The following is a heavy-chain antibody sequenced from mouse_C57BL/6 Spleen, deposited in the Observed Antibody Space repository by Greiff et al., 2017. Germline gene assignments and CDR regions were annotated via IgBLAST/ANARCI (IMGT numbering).Heavy chain of an antibody. CDR2: IYPGDGDT. D-gene: IGHD3-3*01. J-gene: IGHJ4*01. Sequence: QVQLKESGPELVKPGASVKISCKASGYAFSSSWLNWVKQRPGKGLEWIGRIYPGDGDTNYNGKLKGKATLTADKSSSTAYMQLSSLTSEDSAVYFCARGLGDAMDYWGQGTSVTVSS. CDR1: GYAFSSSW. CDR3: ARGLGDAMDY. V-gene: IGHV1-82*01.